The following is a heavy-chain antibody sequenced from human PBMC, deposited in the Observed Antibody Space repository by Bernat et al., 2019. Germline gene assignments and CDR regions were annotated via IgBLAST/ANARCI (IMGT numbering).Heavy chain of an antibody. CDR1: GFSLSSTAVG. CDR3: AHGGGWLFDH. D-gene: IGHD6-19*01. CDR2: IYWNDDN. Sequence: QITLKESGPTLVKPTQTLTLTCTFSGFSLSSTAVGVGWIRQPPGKPLEWLALIYWNDDNKYSPSLKNRLSITKDTSGNQVVLTLTNVDPVDTATYFCAHGGGWLFDHWGPGTLVTVSS. J-gene: IGHJ4*02. V-gene: IGHV2-5*01.